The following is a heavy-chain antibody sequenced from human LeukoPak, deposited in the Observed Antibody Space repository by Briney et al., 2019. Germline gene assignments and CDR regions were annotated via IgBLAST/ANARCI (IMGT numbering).Heavy chain of an antibody. CDR1: GNSISNYA. J-gene: IGHJ6*02. CDR2: IIPIFGTA. V-gene: IGHV1-69*13. Sequence: SVKVSCKASGNSISNYAVSWVRQAPGQGFEWMGGIIPIFGTADYAQKFQGRVTITADQSTSTTYKALSSLKSEDTATYYCTTRACHAGGCSSSFYYYYGLHFWGQGTTVSVSS. D-gene: IGHD3-16*01. CDR3: TTRACHAGGCSSSFYYYYGLHF.